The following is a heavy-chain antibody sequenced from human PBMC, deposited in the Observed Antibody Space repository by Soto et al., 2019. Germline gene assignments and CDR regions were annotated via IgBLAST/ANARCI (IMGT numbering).Heavy chain of an antibody. Sequence: QVQLLESGPGLVKPSETLALVCTVSGGSINDYYWNWVRQPPGKPLEWIAHVHYSGTTNFNPSLKSRVTISVDTSKNQFSLKVRSVTAADTAVYYCAGGSSGWSSLDFWGQGTLVTVSS. CDR3: AGGSSGWSSLDF. CDR2: VHYSGTT. CDR1: GGSINDYY. V-gene: IGHV4-59*01. J-gene: IGHJ4*02. D-gene: IGHD6-19*01.